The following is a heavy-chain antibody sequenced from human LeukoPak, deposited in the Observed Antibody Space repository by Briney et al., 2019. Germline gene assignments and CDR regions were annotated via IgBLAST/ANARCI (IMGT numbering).Heavy chain of an antibody. CDR1: GYTLAAYY. CDR3: ARIISYGGSDGFDL. CDR2: ISPNTGDT. Sequence: GASGTVSCKASGYTLAAYYIHWVRQAPGQGLEWVGWISPNTGDTDYAQNFQGRVTMTRDTPISTVYMTLSSLRPDDTAVYYCARIISYGGSDGFDLWGQGTMVTVSS. V-gene: IGHV1-2*02. D-gene: IGHD5-18*01. J-gene: IGHJ3*01.